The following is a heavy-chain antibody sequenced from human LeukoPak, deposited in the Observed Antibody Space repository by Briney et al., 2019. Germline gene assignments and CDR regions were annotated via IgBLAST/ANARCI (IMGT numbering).Heavy chain of an antibody. Sequence: GGSLRLSCAASGFTFSRYGMHWVRQAPGKGLEWVAFIRYDGSNKYYADSVKGRFTISRDNSKNTLYLQMNSLRAEDTAVYYCAKGGSSSSGNWFDPWGQGTLVTVSS. CDR2: IRYDGSNK. J-gene: IGHJ5*02. V-gene: IGHV3-30*02. CDR3: AKGGSSSSGNWFDP. D-gene: IGHD6-6*01. CDR1: GFTFSRYG.